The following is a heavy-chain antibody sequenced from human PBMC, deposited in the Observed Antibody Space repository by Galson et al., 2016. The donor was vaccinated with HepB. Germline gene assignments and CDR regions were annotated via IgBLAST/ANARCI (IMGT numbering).Heavy chain of an antibody. CDR1: GFTFSDYY. J-gene: IGHJ2*01. V-gene: IGHV3-11*01. D-gene: IGHD5-18*01. Sequence: SLRLSCAVSGFTFSDYYMSWIRQAPGKGLEWVSYITSSGNTIYYADYVKGRFTISTHNAQNTLNLQMNSLRAEDTAVYYCARAGNTYGPVLNWYFDLWGRGTLVTVSS. CDR2: ITSSGNTI. CDR3: ARAGNTYGPVLNWYFDL.